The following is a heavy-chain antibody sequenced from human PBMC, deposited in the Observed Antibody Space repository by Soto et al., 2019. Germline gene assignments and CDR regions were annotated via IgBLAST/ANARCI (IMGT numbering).Heavy chain of an antibody. V-gene: IGHV3-11*06. CDR2: ISSSSSYT. CDR1: GFTFGAYG. J-gene: IGHJ6*02. CDR3: ARGMRYVDIVATIGVGESYCYYYGMDV. D-gene: IGHD5-12*01. Sequence: GGSLRLSCTTSGFTFGAYGLSWFRQAPGKGLEWVSYISSSSSYTNYADSVKGRFTISGDNAKNSLYLQMNSLRAEDTAVYYCARGMRYVDIVATIGVGESYCYYYGMDVWGPGSTVTLYS.